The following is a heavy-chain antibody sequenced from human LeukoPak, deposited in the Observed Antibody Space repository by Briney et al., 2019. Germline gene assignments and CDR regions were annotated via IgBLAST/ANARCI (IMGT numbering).Heavy chain of an antibody. CDR1: GFTFSNTW. CDR3: AKDKGDFWSGHHY. J-gene: IGHJ4*02. Sequence: PGGSLRLSCAASGFTFSNTWMSWVRQAPGKGLEWIGRIKSKTDGGTTDYAAPVKGRFTISRDNSKNTLYLQMSSLRAEDTAVYYCAKDKGDFWSGHHYWGQGTLVTVSS. V-gene: IGHV3-15*01. CDR2: IKSKTDGGTT. D-gene: IGHD3-3*01.